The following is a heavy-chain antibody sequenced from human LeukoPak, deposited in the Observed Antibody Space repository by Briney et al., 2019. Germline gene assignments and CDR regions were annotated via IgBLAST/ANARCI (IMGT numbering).Heavy chain of an antibody. CDR2: INYDGTAT. Sequence: GGSLRLSCAASGFTFNYFWMHWVRQVPGKGPAWVSGINYDGTATYYADSVKGRFTISRDNAKNTVYLQMNGLRAEDTSVYFCATVSEYWGQGTLVTVSS. CDR3: ATVSEY. J-gene: IGHJ4*02. CDR1: GFTFNYFW. V-gene: IGHV3-74*01.